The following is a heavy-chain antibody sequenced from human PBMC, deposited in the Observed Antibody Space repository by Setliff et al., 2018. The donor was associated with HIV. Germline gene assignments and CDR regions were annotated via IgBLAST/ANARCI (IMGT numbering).Heavy chain of an antibody. D-gene: IGHD3-16*01. J-gene: IGHJ4*02. CDR2: ISGSGSGV. V-gene: IGHV3-48*01. CDR1: GFTFSSYS. Sequence: PGGSLRLSCAASGFTFSSYSMNWVRQSPGKGLEWVSYISGSGSGVDYADSVKGRFTVSRDNARNSLYLQLNSLRSEDTAVYYCARDLIWGYDYWGQGTPVTVSS. CDR3: ARDLIWGYDY.